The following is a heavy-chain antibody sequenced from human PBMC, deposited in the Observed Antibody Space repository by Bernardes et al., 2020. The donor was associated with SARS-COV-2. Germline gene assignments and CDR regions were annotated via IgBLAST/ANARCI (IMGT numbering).Heavy chain of an antibody. CDR1: GGSFSGHY. Sequence: SETLSLTCAVYGGSFSGHYWNWIRQSPGKGLEWIGEINDSGSTNFRPSLKSRVTISLDTSKSQVLLDLSSVTAADTGVYYCARGRYGELAAYFQFWGQGTPVTVSS. CDR2: INDSGST. CDR3: ARGRYGELAAYFQF. J-gene: IGHJ1*01. D-gene: IGHD3-10*01. V-gene: IGHV4-34*01.